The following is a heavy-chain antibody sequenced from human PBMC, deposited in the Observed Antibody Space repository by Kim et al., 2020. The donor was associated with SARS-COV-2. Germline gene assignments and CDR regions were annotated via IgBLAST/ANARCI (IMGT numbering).Heavy chain of an antibody. Sequence: SETLSLTCTVSGGSISSGGYYWSWIRQHPGKGLEWIGYIYYSGSTYYNPSLKSRVTISVDTSKTQFSLKLSSVTAADTAVYYCARAKLGGGITIFGVVTVFDYWGQGTLVTVSS. CDR3: ARAKLGGGITIFGVVTVFDY. D-gene: IGHD3-3*01. J-gene: IGHJ4*02. CDR2: IYYSGST. V-gene: IGHV4-31*03. CDR1: GGSISSGGYY.